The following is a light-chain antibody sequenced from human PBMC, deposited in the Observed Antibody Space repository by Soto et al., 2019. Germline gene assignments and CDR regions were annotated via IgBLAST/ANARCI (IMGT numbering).Light chain of an antibody. CDR2: DAS. CDR1: QSISSW. V-gene: IGKV1-5*01. Sequence: DIQMTQSPSSLSASVGDRVTITFRASQSISSWLAWYQQKPGKAPKLLIYDASTLESGVPSRFSGIGSGTEFTLSISSLQPDDFATYYCQQYNGYSLFGQGTKVDIK. J-gene: IGKJ1*01. CDR3: QQYNGYSL.